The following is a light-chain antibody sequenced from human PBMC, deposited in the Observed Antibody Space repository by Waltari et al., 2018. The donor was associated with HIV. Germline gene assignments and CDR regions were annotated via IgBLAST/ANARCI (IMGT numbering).Light chain of an antibody. CDR3: QQYYSNPPT. J-gene: IGKJ1*01. CDR2: WAS. V-gene: IGKV4-1*01. Sequence: DIVMTQSPDSLALSLGERATINCVSSQKIFYSSKNQNYLAWYQQKPGQTPKLLISWASTRDSVVPDLFSCIGSGTDFTLTISSLQSEYVAVYFCQQYYSNPPTFGQGTRVEIK. CDR1: QKIFYSSKNQNY.